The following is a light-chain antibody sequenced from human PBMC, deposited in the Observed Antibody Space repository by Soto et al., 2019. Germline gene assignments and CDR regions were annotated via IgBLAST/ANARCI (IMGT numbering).Light chain of an antibody. V-gene: IGKV3-20*01. CDR1: QSVSSSY. J-gene: IGKJ1*01. CDR3: HHYGSSPTWT. CDR2: GAS. Sequence: EIVLTQSPGTLSLSPGERATLSCRASQSVSSSYLAWYQQKPGQAPRLLIYGASSRATGIPDRFSGSGSGTDFTLTISRLELEDFAVYYCHHYGSSPTWTFGQGTKVEIK.